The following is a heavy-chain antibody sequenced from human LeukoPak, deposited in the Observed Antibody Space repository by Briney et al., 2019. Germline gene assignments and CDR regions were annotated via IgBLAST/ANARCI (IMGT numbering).Heavy chain of an antibody. J-gene: IGHJ6*02. Sequence: GASVNVSCKASGYTFAKYAIHWVRQAPGQRLEWMGWINAGDGSTRYSQKFHGGVTITRDTSASTAYMELSSLRSEDTAVYYCARSILVVPVASHLNYGVDVWGQGTTVTVSS. CDR3: ARSILVVPVASHLNYGVDV. CDR2: INAGDGST. V-gene: IGHV1-3*01. CDR1: GYTFAKYA. D-gene: IGHD2-2*01.